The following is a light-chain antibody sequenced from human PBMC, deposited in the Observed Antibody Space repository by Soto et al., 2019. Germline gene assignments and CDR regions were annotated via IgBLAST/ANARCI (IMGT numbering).Light chain of an antibody. Sequence: EIVLTQSPATLSSSPGETATLSCRASQYVGSRLAWYQHKPGQAPRLLIYYMSKRATGIPARFSGSGSGTDFNLTISSLAPDEFAIYYCHQRKSWPRTLVQGTKVEIK. CDR3: HQRKSWPRT. V-gene: IGKV3-11*01. CDR2: YMS. J-gene: IGKJ1*01. CDR1: QYVGSR.